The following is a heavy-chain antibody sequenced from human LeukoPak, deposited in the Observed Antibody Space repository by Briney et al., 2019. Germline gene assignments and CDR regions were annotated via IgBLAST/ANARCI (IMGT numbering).Heavy chain of an antibody. V-gene: IGHV3-21*01. CDR1: GFTFSDFT. Sequence: PGGSLRLSCAASGFTFSDFTINWVRQAPGKGLEWVSSISSDISFIHSADSVKGRFAISRDDAKNSVYLRMNSLRAEDTAVYYCARSRQFVVVPAAIAFDIWGQGTVVTVSS. J-gene: IGHJ3*02. CDR3: ARSRQFVVVPAAIAFDI. CDR2: ISSDISFI. D-gene: IGHD2-2*01.